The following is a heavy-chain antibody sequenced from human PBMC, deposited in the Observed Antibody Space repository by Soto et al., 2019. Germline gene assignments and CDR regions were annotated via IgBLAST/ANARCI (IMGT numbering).Heavy chain of an antibody. CDR2: MNPNRGNT. D-gene: IGHD6-6*01. V-gene: IGHV1-8*01. Sequence: ASVKVSGKASVYTFTSYDINWVRQATGQELEWMGWMNPNRGNTGYAQKFQGRVTMTSNTSISTAYMELSSLRSEDTAVYYCARGPPMSIAARPSYYWGQGTLVTVSS. J-gene: IGHJ4*02. CDR3: ARGPPMSIAARPSYY. CDR1: VYTFTSYD.